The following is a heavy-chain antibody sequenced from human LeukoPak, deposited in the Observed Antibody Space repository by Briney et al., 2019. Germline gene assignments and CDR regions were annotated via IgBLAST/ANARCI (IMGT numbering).Heavy chain of an antibody. D-gene: IGHD1-7*01. CDR2: FDPEDGET. V-gene: IGHV1-24*01. J-gene: IGHJ5*02. CDR1: GYTLTELS. CDR3: ARTGIGTTYHWFDP. Sequence: ASVKVSCKVSGYTLTELSMHWVRQAPGKGLEWMGGFDPEDGETIYAQKFQGRVTMTEDTSTDTAYMELSSLRCDDTAVYYCARTGIGTTYHWFDPWGQGTLVTVSS.